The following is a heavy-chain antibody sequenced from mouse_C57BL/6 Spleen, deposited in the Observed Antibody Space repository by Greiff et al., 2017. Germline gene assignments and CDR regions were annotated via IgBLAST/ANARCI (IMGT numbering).Heavy chain of an antibody. D-gene: IGHD1-1*01. Sequence: QVHVKQPGTELVKPGASVKLSCKASGYTFTSYWMHWVKQRPGQGLEWIGNINPSNGGTNYNEKFKSKATLTVDKSSSTAYMQLSSLTSEDSAVYYCAREVVATDYAMDYWGQGTSVTVSS. J-gene: IGHJ4*01. CDR3: AREVVATDYAMDY. CDR1: GYTFTSYW. V-gene: IGHV1-53*01. CDR2: INPSNGGT.